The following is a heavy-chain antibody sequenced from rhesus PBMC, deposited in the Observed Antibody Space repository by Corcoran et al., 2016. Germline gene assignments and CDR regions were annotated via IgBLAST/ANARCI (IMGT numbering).Heavy chain of an antibody. D-gene: IGHD4-11*01. J-gene: IGHJ1*01. CDR3: TRETTGFEF. CDR1: GFTFSGYD. Sequence: EVQLVESGGGLVQPGGSLRLSCAASGFTFSGYDMNWVRQAPGKGLEWVSYISYTRKTIHYSYSVNGRFTISRDNAKNSLSLQMISLRAEDTAVYYCTRETTGFEFWGQGALVTVSS. CDR2: ISYTRKTI. V-gene: IGHV3-136*01.